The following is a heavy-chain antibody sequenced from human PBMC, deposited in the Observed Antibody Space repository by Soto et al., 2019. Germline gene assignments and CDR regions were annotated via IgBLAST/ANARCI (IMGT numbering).Heavy chain of an antibody. Sequence: EVQLVESGGGLVQPGGSLRLSCAASGFTFSRYWMHWVRQAPGKGLVWVSRIDSYGSATSQVDSVEGRFTISRDNAKNTLYPQMNSLRAEDTAVYYCARGWVEGLSRQPPTDYWGQGTLVTVSS. CDR2: IDSYGSAT. J-gene: IGHJ4*02. CDR1: GFTFSRYW. CDR3: ARGWVEGLSRQPPTDY. V-gene: IGHV3-74*01. D-gene: IGHD3-3*01.